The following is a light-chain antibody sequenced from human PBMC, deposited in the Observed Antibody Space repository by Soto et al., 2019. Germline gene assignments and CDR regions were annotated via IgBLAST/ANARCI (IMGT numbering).Light chain of an antibody. J-gene: IGLJ3*02. Sequence: QSALTQPASVSGSPGQSITISCTGTSSDVGGYNYVSWYHQHPGKAPKLMIYEVSNRPSGVSNRFSGSKSGNTASLTISGLQAEDEADYYCRSYTSSSTRVSGGGTKLTVL. CDR1: SSDVGGYNY. CDR3: RSYTSSSTRV. V-gene: IGLV2-14*01. CDR2: EVS.